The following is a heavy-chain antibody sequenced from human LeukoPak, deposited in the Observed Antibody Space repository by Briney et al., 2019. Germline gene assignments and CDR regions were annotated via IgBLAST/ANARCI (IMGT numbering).Heavy chain of an antibody. Sequence: SETLSLTCAVYGGSFSGYYWSWIRQPPGKGLEWIGSIYYSGSTYYNPSLKSRVTISVDTSKNQFSLKLSSVTAADTAVYYCARAGGGIISMATTYYFDYWGQGTLVTVSS. J-gene: IGHJ4*02. CDR2: IYYSGST. V-gene: IGHV4-34*01. CDR3: ARAGGGIISMATTYYFDY. CDR1: GGSFSGYY. D-gene: IGHD5-24*01.